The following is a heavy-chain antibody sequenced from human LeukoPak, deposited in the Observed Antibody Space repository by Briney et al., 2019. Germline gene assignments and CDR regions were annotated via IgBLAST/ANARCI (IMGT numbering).Heavy chain of an antibody. J-gene: IGHJ4*02. Sequence: GRSLRLSCAASGFTFSSYAMHWVRQAPGKGLEWVAVISYDGSNKYYADSVKGRFTISRDNSKNTLYLQMNSLRAEDTAVYYCASGGPPGIAAAGFDYWGQGTLVTVSS. CDR3: ASGGPPGIAAAGFDY. CDR2: ISYDGSNK. CDR1: GFTFSSYA. D-gene: IGHD6-13*01. V-gene: IGHV3-30-3*01.